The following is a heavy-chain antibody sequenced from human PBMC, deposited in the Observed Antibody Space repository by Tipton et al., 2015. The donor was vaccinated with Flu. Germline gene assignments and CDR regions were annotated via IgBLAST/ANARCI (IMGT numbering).Heavy chain of an antibody. CDR2: INHDGSEK. D-gene: IGHD1-1*01. V-gene: IGHV3-7*01. J-gene: IGHJ4*02. CDR1: GFTFNQYW. Sequence: GSLRLSCATSGFTFNQYWMNWVRQAPGKGLEWVANINHDGSEKEYVESVRGRFTISRDNAKNSLFLQMNNLRAEDTAVYFCTIIAIGTTNDYWGQGTLVTVSS. CDR3: TIIAIGTTNDY.